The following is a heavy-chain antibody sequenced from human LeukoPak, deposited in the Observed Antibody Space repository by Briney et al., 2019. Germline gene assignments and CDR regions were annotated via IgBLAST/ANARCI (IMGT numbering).Heavy chain of an antibody. J-gene: IGHJ4*02. V-gene: IGHV3-23*01. CDR3: ARDLAWGAFDY. CDR1: GFTFSSYA. Sequence: GGSLRLSCAASGFTFSSYAMSWVRQAPGKGLEWVSGISGSGDNTYYADSVKGRFTISRDNSKNTLYLQMNSLRADDTAVYYCARDLAWGAFDYWGQGTLVTVSS. D-gene: IGHD7-27*01. CDR2: ISGSGDNT.